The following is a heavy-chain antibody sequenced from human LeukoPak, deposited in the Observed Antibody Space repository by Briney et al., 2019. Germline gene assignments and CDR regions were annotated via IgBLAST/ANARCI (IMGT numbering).Heavy chain of an antibody. CDR1: GGSFSVYY. D-gene: IGHD3-22*01. J-gene: IGHJ4*02. CDR2: INHSGST. Sequence: PSETLSLTCAVYGGSFSVYYWTWIRQSSGKGLEWIGEINHSGSTNYNPSLKSRVIISVNTSKNQFSLKLSSVTAADTAVHYCAREGYDSSGYYDYWGQGTLVTVSS. CDR3: AREGYDSSGYYDY. V-gene: IGHV4-34*01.